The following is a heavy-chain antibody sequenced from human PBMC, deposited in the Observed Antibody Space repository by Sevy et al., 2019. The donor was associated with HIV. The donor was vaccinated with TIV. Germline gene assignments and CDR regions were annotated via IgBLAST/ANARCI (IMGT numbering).Heavy chain of an antibody. V-gene: IGHV3-23*01. J-gene: IGHJ6*03. CDR3: AKRGGGHYDPDEIGYYFYYYNMDV. CDR2: ISGSGTRT. Sequence: GGSLRLSCAVSGFSFDSYGMTWVRQAPGKGLEWVSGISGSGTRTYYADSVKGRFSISRDNSKNRLYLQMNSLRSEDKGIYYGAKRGGGHYDPDEIGYYFYYYNMDVWGKGTTVTVSS. D-gene: IGHD3-22*01. CDR1: GFSFDSYG.